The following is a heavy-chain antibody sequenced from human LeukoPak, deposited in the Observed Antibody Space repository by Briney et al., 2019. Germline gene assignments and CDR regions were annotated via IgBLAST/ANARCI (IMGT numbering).Heavy chain of an antibody. V-gene: IGHV3-21*01. CDR1: SFTFTTYT. CDR3: ARDYYDTADY. CDR2: NISSSTYI. J-gene: IGHJ4*02. Sequence: PGGSLRLSCAASSFTFTTYTMNCVRQAPGKGLEWVSSNISSSTYIHYADSVKGRFTISRDNAKNSLYLQMNSLRAEDTAVYYCARDYYDTADYWGQGTLVTVSS. D-gene: IGHD3-22*01.